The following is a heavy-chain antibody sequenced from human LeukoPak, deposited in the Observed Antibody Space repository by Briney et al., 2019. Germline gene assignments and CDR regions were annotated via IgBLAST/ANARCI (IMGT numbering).Heavy chain of an antibody. CDR2: INPSGGST. V-gene: IGHV1-46*01. CDR3: ARDLVKLGSFDY. Sequence: GASVKVSCKASGYTFTSYYMHWVRQAPGQGLEWMGIINPSGGSTSYAQKFQGRVTMTRDTSTSTVYMELNSLRSEDTAVYYCARDLVKLGSFDYWGQGTLVTVSS. D-gene: IGHD1-1*01. J-gene: IGHJ4*02. CDR1: GYTFTSYY.